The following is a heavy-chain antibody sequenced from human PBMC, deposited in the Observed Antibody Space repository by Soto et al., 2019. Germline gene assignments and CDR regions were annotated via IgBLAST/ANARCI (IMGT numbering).Heavy chain of an antibody. CDR1: GGSFSGYD. V-gene: IGHV4-34*01. CDR2: INHSGST. Sequence: PSETLSLTCAVYGGSFSGYDWTWIRQPPGTGLEWIGEINHSGSTNYNPSLKSRVTISVDTSKNQFSIKLTSVTAADTAVYYCARDKITGLFDYWGQGTLVTVSS. J-gene: IGHJ4*02. D-gene: IGHD2-8*02. CDR3: ARDKITGLFDY.